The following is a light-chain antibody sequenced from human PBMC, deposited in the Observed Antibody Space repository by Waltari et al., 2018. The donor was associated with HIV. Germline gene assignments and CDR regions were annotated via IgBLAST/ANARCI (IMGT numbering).Light chain of an antibody. CDR2: AAS. CDR1: QSISNY. CDR3: QQSYSNPA. J-gene: IGKJ1*01. Sequence: DIQMTQSQSSLSASVGDRVPITCRASQSISNYLNWYQQKPGKAPKVLVYAASILRSGVPSRFSGSGSGTDFTLTISSLQPEDFATYYCQQSYSNPAFGQGTKVEIK. V-gene: IGKV1-39*01.